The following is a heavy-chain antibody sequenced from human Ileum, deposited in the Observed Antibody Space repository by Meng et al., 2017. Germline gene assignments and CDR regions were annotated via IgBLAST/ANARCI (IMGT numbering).Heavy chain of an antibody. CDR1: GYNFTSDE. CDR2: MNPNSGNR. Sequence: VLLVHLRAVCKTLVASVKVSGKASGYNFTSDETTWARQAIGQGLELLGWMNPNSGNRGYAQKFQGRVTLTSDTSISTAYMELSSLRSEDTAVYYCARGVGDLGDYWGQGTLVTVSS. J-gene: IGHJ4*02. CDR3: ARGVGDLGDY. V-gene: IGHV1-8*01. D-gene: IGHD3-16*01.